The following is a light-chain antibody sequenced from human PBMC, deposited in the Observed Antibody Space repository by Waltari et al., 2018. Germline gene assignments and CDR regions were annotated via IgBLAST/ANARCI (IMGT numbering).Light chain of an antibody. J-gene: IGLJ2*01. Sequence: QTVVTQEPSISVSPGATATLTCGLTSGSVSTNSYPSWFQQTPGQVPRTLIYNTKVRSSAVPDRFSGSILGNKAALTITGAQADEESLYLCVLYVGSGIKVFGGGTKLTVL. CDR2: NTK. V-gene: IGLV8-61*01. CDR3: VLYVGSGIKV. CDR1: SGSVSTNSY.